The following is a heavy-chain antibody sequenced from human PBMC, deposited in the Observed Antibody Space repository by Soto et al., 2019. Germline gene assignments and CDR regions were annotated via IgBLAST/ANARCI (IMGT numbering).Heavy chain of an antibody. J-gene: IGHJ4*02. Sequence: PSETLSLTCAVYGGSFSGYSWTWIRQSPGKGLEWIGQINHSGSTTYNPSLKSRVTISLATSKNQFSLELSPVTAADTAVYYCARGLFSENYYSGGWYYFDYWGQGTLVTVSS. V-gene: IGHV4-34*01. CDR2: INHSGST. CDR1: GGSFSGYS. CDR3: ARGLFSENYYSGGWYYFDY. D-gene: IGHD1-26*01.